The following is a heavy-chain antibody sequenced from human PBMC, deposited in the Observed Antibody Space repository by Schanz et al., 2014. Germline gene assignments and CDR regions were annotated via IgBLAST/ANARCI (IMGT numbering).Heavy chain of an antibody. V-gene: IGHV3-33*08. D-gene: IGHD6-19*01. Sequence: VQLVESGGGLVQPRGSLRLSCAASGFTFSDYYMTWIRQAPGKGLEWVAVMWNDGIKTHYADSGKGRFTISRDNSKNTVYLQMNSLRTDDTAMYYCARDPNTSAWLPYFDTWGQGTLVTVSS. CDR2: MWNDGIKT. J-gene: IGHJ4*02. CDR3: ARDPNTSAWLPYFDT. CDR1: GFTFSDYY.